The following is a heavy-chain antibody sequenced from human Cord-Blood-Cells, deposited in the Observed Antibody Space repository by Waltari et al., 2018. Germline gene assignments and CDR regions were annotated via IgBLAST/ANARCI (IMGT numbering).Heavy chain of an antibody. CDR1: GGTFSSYA. V-gene: IGHV1-69*01. D-gene: IGHD3-3*01. J-gene: IGHJ6*02. CDR2: SLPIVGTA. CDR3: ASTPEDFWSGYSYYYYGMDV. Sequence: QVQLVQSGAEVKKPGSSVKVSCKASGGTFSSYAISWVRQAPGQGLEWMGGSLPIVGTANYAQKFQGRVTITADESTTTAYMELSSLRSEDTAVYYCASTPEDFWSGYSYYYYGMDVWGQGTTVTVSS.